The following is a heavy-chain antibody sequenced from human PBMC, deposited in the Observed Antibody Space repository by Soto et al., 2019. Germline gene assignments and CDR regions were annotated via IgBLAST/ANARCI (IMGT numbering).Heavy chain of an antibody. CDR3: VRGYYYGMDV. V-gene: IGHV3-13*01. J-gene: IGHJ6*02. CDR1: GFTLSSQD. CDR2: IVTAGDT. Sequence: EVQLVESGGRLVQPGGSLRLSCAASGFTLSSQDVHWVRQTTGKGLEWVSAIVTAGDTHYPDSVRGRFTISREDAKNFWYLQMNSRRAGDTAVYYCVRGYYYGMDVWGQGTTVTVSS.